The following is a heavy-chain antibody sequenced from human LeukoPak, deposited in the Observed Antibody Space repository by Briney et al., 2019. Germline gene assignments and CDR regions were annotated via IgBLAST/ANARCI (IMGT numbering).Heavy chain of an antibody. CDR1: AYTFTRYY. CDR2: INPSGGST. Sequence: ASVKVACKASAYTFTRYYMQWVRQAPGQGLEWMGIINPSGGSTIYAQKFQGRVTMTRATSTSTVYMELRSLRSEDTAVYYCARDPDPITYYAILTGYPSGDWGQGTLVTVSS. D-gene: IGHD3-9*01. V-gene: IGHV1-46*03. J-gene: IGHJ4*02. CDR3: ARDPDPITYYAILTGYPSGD.